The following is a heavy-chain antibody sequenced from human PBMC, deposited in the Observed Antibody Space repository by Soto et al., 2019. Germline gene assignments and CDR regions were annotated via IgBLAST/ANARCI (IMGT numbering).Heavy chain of an antibody. CDR2: IWYDGSNK. Sequence: GGSLRLSCAASGFTFSSYGMHWVRQAPGKGLEWVAVIWYDGSNKYYADSVKGRFTISRDNSKNTLYLQMNSLRAEDTAVYYCARDGCSSTSCSFDYWGQGTLVTVSS. D-gene: IGHD2-2*01. CDR1: GFTFSSYG. CDR3: ARDGCSSTSCSFDY. J-gene: IGHJ4*02. V-gene: IGHV3-33*01.